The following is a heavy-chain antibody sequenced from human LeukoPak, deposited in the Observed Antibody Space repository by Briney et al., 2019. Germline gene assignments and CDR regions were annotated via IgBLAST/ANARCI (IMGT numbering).Heavy chain of an antibody. J-gene: IGHJ4*02. V-gene: IGHV3-21*01. CDR2: ISSSSSYI. Sequence: PGGSLRLSCAASGFTFSSYSMNWVRQAPGKGLEWVSSISSSSSYIYYADSVKGRFTISRDNAKNSLYLQMNSLRAEDTAVYYCARDGSYYGSGSYYNGLDYWGQGTLVTVSS. CDR1: GFTFSSYS. D-gene: IGHD3-10*01. CDR3: ARDGSYYGSGSYYNGLDY.